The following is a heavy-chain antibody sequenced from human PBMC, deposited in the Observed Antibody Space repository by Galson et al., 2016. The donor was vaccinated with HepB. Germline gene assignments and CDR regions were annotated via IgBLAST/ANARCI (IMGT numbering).Heavy chain of an antibody. Sequence: SVKVSCKASGVTFNSYAISWVRQAPGQGLEWMGGIIPLYGTAYSAQKFQGRVTIIADESTSTAYMEMSSLRPEDTAMSYCARVRDGYNSYFYYGMDLWGQGTTVTVSS. D-gene: IGHD5-24*01. CDR2: IIPLYGTA. V-gene: IGHV1-69*13. J-gene: IGHJ6*02. CDR3: ARVRDGYNSYFYYGMDL. CDR1: GVTFNSYA.